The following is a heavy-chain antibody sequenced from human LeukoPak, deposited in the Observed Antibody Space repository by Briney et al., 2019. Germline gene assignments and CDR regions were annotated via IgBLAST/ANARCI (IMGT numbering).Heavy chain of an antibody. CDR3: TRVGCSGGSCYSIYFQH. D-gene: IGHD2-15*01. CDR2: IRSKAYGGTT. CDR1: GFTFGDYA. V-gene: IGHV3-49*03. J-gene: IGHJ1*01. Sequence: GGSLRLSCTASGFTFGDYAMSWFRQAPGEGLEWVGFIRSKAYGGTTEYAASVKGRFTISRDDSKSIAYLQMNSLKTEDTAVYYCTRVGCSGGSCYSIYFQHWGQGTLVTVSS.